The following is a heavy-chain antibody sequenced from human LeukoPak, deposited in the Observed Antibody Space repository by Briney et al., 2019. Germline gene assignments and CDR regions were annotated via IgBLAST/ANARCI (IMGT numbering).Heavy chain of an antibody. V-gene: IGHV3-23*01. D-gene: IGHD3-22*01. Sequence: AISVSVASTYYADSVKGRFTISRDNSKNTLYLQMNSLRAEDTAVYYCAKDPTMIVVVIPDYWGQGTLVTVSA. CDR2: ISVSVAST. CDR3: AKDPTMIVVVIPDY. J-gene: IGHJ4*02.